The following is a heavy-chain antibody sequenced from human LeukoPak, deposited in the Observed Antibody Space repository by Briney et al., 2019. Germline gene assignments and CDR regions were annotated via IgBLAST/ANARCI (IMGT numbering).Heavy chain of an antibody. CDR3: ARSGLLFGYYFDY. V-gene: IGHV1-46*01. CDR2: INPSCGST. D-gene: IGHD2-21*02. J-gene: IGHJ4*02. CDR1: GYTLTELS. Sequence: ASVKVSFKVSGYTLTELSMHWVRQAPGQGLEWMGIINPSCGSTSYAQKFQGRVTMTRDTSTSTVYMELSSPRSEDTAVYYCARSGLLFGYYFDYWGQGALVTVSS.